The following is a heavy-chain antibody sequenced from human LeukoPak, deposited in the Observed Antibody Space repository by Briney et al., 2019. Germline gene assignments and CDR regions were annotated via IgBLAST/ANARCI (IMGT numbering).Heavy chain of an antibody. J-gene: IGHJ6*03. CDR3: ARGRDNYYMDV. CDR2: INHSGST. V-gene: IGHV4-34*01. Sequence: SETLSLTCAVYGGSFSGYYWSWIRLPPGKGLEWIGEINHSGSTNYNPSLKSRVPISVDTSKNQFSLKLSSVTAPDTAVYDCARGRDNYYMDVWGKGTTVTVSS. CDR1: GGSFSGYY.